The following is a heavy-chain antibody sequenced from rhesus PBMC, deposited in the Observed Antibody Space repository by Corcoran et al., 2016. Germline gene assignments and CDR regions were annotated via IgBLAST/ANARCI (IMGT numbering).Heavy chain of an antibody. D-gene: IGHD6-25*01. CDR2: ISGSGGST. CDR3: ARFGASWRGSWSPGGADAFDF. Sequence: QLQLQESGPGLVKPSETLSLTCAVSGGSISSNYWSWIRQPPGKGLEWIGRISGSGGSTDYNPSLKSRVTISTDTAKNQFFLKLSCVTAADTAVYYCARFGASWRGSWSPGGADAFDFWGQGLRVTVSS. V-gene: IGHV4-173*01. J-gene: IGHJ3*01. CDR1: GGSISSNY.